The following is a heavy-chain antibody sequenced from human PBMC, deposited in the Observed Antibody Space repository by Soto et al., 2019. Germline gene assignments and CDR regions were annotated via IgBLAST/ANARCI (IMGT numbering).Heavy chain of an antibody. CDR1: GYIFTIYY. CDR2: INTSGGSP. V-gene: IGHV1-46*01. CDR3: ARGGRHSDYYYYYGMDV. J-gene: IGHJ6*02. D-gene: IGHD6-25*01. Sequence: GASVKVSCKAFGYIFTIYYIHWVRQAPGQGLEWMGVINTSGGSPTYAQKFQDRVTMTRDTSTSTVYMELSSLRSEDTAVYYCARGGRHSDYYYYYGMDVWGQGTTVTVSS.